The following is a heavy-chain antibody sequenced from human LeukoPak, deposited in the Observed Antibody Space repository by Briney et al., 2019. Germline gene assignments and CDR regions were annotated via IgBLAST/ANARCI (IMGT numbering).Heavy chain of an antibody. CDR1: GGSISSSSYY. J-gene: IGHJ5*02. CDR3: ARHDIVVVPAAIPNWFDP. CDR2: IYYSGST. Sequence: SETLSLTCTVSGGSISSSSYYWGTIRQPPGKGLEWIGSIYYSGSTYYNPSLKSRVTISVDTSKNQFSLKLSSVTAADTAVYYCARHDIVVVPAAIPNWFDPWGQGTLVTVSS. D-gene: IGHD2-2*01. V-gene: IGHV4-39*01.